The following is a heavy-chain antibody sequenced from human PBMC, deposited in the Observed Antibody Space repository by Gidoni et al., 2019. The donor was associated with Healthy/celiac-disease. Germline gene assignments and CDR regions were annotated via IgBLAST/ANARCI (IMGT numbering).Heavy chain of an antibody. D-gene: IGHD2-21*02. Sequence: QVQLVQSGAEVKKPGASVKVSGKASGNTFTSYYMHGVRQAPGQGLEWMGIINPSGGSTSYAQKCQGRVTMTRDMSTSTVYMELSSLRSEDTAVYYCARSVVVTAIPYYYYMDVWGKGTTVTVSS. CDR3: ARSVVVTAIPYYYYMDV. V-gene: IGHV1-46*01. J-gene: IGHJ6*03. CDR2: INPSGGST. CDR1: GNTFTSYY.